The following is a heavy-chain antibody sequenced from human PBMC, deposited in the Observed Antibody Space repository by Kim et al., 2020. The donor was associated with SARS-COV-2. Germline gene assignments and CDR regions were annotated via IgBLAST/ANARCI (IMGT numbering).Heavy chain of an antibody. J-gene: IGHJ4*02. Sequence: GSNKYYADSVKGRLTISRDNSKNTLYLQMNSLRAEDTAVYYCASRDEDDYWGQGTLVTVSS. CDR2: GSNK. CDR3: ASRDEDDY. V-gene: IGHV3-33*01.